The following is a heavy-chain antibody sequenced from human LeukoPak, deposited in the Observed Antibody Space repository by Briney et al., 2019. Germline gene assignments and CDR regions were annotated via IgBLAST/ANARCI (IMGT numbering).Heavy chain of an antibody. D-gene: IGHD3-3*01. V-gene: IGHV4-59*01. CDR2: IYYSGST. Sequence: SETLSLTCTVSVGSISSYYWSWIRQPPGKGLEWIGYIYYSGSTNYNPSLKSRVTTSVDTSKNQFSLKLSSVTAADTAVYYCARGQTYYDFWSGYYFNWFDPWGQGTLVTVSS. CDR3: ARGQTYYDFWSGYYFNWFDP. J-gene: IGHJ5*02. CDR1: VGSISSYY.